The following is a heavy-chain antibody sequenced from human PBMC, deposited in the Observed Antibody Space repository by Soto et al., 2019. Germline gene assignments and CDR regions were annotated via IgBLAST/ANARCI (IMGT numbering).Heavy chain of an antibody. CDR2: IIPIFGTA. Sequence: SVKVSCKASGYTFTSYAMHWVRQAPGQGLEWMGGIIPIFGTANYAQKFQARVTITADESTSTAYMELSSLRSEDTAVYYCARDPGFRSDYWDQGTLVTVSS. D-gene: IGHD3-9*01. V-gene: IGHV1-69*13. CDR3: ARDPGFRSDY. J-gene: IGHJ4*02. CDR1: GYTFTSYA.